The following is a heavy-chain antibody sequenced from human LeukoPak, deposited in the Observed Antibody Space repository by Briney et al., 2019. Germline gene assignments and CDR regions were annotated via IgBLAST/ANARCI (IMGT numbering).Heavy chain of an antibody. CDR1: GYTFTGYY. D-gene: IGHD6-13*01. CDR3: ARDSSSSRLQGWFDP. J-gene: IGHJ5*02. V-gene: IGHV1-2*02. CDR2: INPNSGGT. Sequence: GVSVKVSCKASGYTFTGYYIHWVRQAPGQGLEWMGWINPNSGGTNYAQKFQGRVTMTRDTSISTAYMEMSRLTSDDTAVYYCARDSSSSRLQGWFDPWGQGTLVTVSS.